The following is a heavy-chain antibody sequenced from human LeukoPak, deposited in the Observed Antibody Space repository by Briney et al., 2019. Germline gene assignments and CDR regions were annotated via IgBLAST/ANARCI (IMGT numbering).Heavy chain of an antibody. J-gene: IGHJ4*02. V-gene: IGHV5-51*01. D-gene: IGHD3-22*01. CDR3: ARRSSGNTLDY. CDR1: GYTFTNYW. CDR2: IYPGDSDS. Sequence: GESLKISCKGSGYTFTNYWIGWVRQLPGKGLEWMGIIYPGDSDSKYSPSFQGQVTISADKSISTAYLQWSSLKASDTAMYYCARRSSGNTLDYWGQGTLVTVSS.